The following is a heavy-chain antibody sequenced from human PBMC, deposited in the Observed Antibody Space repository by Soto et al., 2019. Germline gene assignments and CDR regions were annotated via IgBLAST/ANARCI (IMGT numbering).Heavy chain of an antibody. CDR2: IIPIFGTA. CDR1: GGTFSSYA. D-gene: IGHD2-15*01. Sequence: SLKVSCKASGGTFSSYAISWVRQAPGQGLEWMGGIIPIFGTANYAQKFQGRVTITADEYTSTAYMELSRLRSEDTAVYYCERGDCSGGSGHAFDAGGKGTLVTVS. J-gene: IGHJ4*01. CDR3: ERGDCSGGSGHAFDA. V-gene: IGHV1-69*13.